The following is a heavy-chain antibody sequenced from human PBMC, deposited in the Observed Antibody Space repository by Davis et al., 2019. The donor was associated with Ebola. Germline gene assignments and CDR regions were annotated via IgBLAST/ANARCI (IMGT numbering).Heavy chain of an antibody. J-gene: IGHJ4*02. CDR3: AKGDNSGWYGVDY. CDR1: GFTFSRYW. Sequence: GESLKISCAASGFTFSRYWMHWVRQAPGKGLEWVAFIRFDGSEKYYADSVKGRFTISRENSKATLDLQMNSLRAEDTAVYYCAKGDNSGWYGVDYWGQGTLVTVSS. V-gene: IGHV3-30*02. CDR2: IRFDGSEK. D-gene: IGHD6-19*01.